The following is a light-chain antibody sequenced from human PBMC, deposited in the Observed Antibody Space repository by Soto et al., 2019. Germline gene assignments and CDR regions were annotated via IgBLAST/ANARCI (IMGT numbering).Light chain of an antibody. CDR1: QSVSSSY. V-gene: IGKV3-20*01. J-gene: IGKJ1*01. Sequence: EIILTMSAGTLSLYTRERANLSCMASQSVSSSYLAWYQQKPGQAPRLLIYGASSRATGIPDRFSGSGSGTDFTLTISRLEPEDFAVYYCQQYGSSPGTFGQGTKVAIK. CDR2: GAS. CDR3: QQYGSSPGT.